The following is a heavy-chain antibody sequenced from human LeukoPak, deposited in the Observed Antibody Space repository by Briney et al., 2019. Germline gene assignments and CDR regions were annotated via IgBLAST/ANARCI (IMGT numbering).Heavy chain of an antibody. CDR2: IWYDGGNK. CDR1: GXTFSSHV. Sequence: PGGSLRLSCAASGXTFSSHVMHWVRQAPGKGLEWVAVIWYDGGNKYYADSVKGRFTVSRDNSKNTLYLQMNSLRAEDTAVYYCARVAPMYSSSLYYLDYWGQGTLVTVSS. V-gene: IGHV3-33*01. D-gene: IGHD6-13*01. J-gene: IGHJ4*02. CDR3: ARVAPMYSSSLYYLDY.